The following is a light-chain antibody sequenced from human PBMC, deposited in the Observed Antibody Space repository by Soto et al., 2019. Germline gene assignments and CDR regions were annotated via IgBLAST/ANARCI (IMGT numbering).Light chain of an antibody. CDR3: QQYMSSVT. J-gene: IGKJ1*01. CDR1: QSVDSTF. Sequence: EIVLTQSPRSLSLSPGERATLSCRASQSVDSTFFAWYQKKPGQAPRLLIYGASKRATGVPDRFSGSGSGTDFTLTISRLEPEDFAVYYCQQYMSSVTFGQGTKVEI. V-gene: IGKV3-20*01. CDR2: GAS.